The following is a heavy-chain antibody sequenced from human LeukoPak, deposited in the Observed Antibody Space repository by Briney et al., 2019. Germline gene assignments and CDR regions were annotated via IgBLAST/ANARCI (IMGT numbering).Heavy chain of an antibody. V-gene: IGHV3-21*06. D-gene: IGHD6-13*01. J-gene: IGHJ4*01. CDR1: GFTLSSSA. Sequence: GGSLRLSCAASGFTLSSSAMNWVRQAPGKGLEWVSSINNVGSHIYYAGSVKGRFTISRDSSNNTLFLQMSNLRADDSGLYYCATDVRSSPLGFWGHGTLVTVSS. CDR2: INNVGSHI. CDR3: ATDVRSSPLGF.